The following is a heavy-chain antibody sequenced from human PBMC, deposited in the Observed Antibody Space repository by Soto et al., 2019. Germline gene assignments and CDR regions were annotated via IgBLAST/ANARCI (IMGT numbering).Heavy chain of an antibody. CDR3: ASQDMVRGNYYYYYYMDV. V-gene: IGHV5-51*01. D-gene: IGHD3-10*01. J-gene: IGHJ6*03. CDR1: GYSFSSYW. CDR2: IYPGDSDT. Sequence: PGESLKISCKGSGYSFSSYWSGWVRQMPGKGLEWMGIIYPGDSDTRYSPSFQGQVTISADKSISTAYLQWSSLKASDTAMYYCASQDMVRGNYYYYYYMDVWGKGTTVTVSS.